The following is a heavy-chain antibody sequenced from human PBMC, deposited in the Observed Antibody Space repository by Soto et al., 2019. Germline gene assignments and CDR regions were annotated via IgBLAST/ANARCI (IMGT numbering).Heavy chain of an antibody. CDR2: ISYDGSET. CDR1: GFMFSNNA. Sequence: SLRLSCAGSGFMFSNNAIHWVLLAPGKGLEWLAFISYDGSETFYADSVKGLFTISRDNSKSTLFLHMSSLKNEETAVYYCAINSVADASFDYWGKGTLVTVSS. CDR3: AINSVADASFDY. J-gene: IGHJ4*02. V-gene: IGHV3-30*15. D-gene: IGHD2-21*01.